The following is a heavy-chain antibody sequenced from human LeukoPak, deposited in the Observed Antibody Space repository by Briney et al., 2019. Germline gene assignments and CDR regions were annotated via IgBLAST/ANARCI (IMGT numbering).Heavy chain of an antibody. CDR3: ARAGPERYGMDV. J-gene: IGHJ6*02. D-gene: IGHD1-1*01. CDR2: IYSGGST. CDR1: GFTVSSNY. Sequence: GGSLRLSCAASGFTVSSNYMSWVHQAPGKGLEWVSVIYSGGSTYYADSVKGRFTISRDNSKNTLYLQMDSLRAEDTAVYYCARAGPERYGMDVWGQGTTVTVSS. V-gene: IGHV3-66*01.